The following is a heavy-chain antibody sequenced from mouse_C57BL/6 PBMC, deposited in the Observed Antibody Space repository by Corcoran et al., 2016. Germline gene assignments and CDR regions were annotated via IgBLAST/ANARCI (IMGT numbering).Heavy chain of an antibody. V-gene: IGHV1-76*01. Sequence: QFQLKQSGAELVRPGASVKLSCKASGYTFTDYYINWVKQRPGQGLEWIARIYPGSGNTYYNEKFKGKATLTAEKSSSTAYMQLSSLTSEDSAVYFCARGGLRRPAWFAYWGQGTLVTVSA. CDR1: GYTFTDYY. CDR2: IYPGSGNT. D-gene: IGHD2-4*01. CDR3: ARGGLRRPAWFAY. J-gene: IGHJ3*01.